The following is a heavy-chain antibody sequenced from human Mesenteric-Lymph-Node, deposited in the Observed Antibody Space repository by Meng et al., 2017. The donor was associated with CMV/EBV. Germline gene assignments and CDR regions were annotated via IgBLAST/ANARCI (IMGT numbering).Heavy chain of an antibody. Sequence: GESLKISCAASGFTFSDYAMSWVRQAPGKGLEWVSVIYSGATSTDYRDSVKGRFTISRDNSKNTLYLQMNSLRAEDTAVYYCAKESSAPIMYTNGWKGYLDCWGQGTLVTVSS. CDR1: GFTFSDYA. V-gene: IGHV3-23*03. CDR3: AKESSAPIMYTNGWKGYLDC. D-gene: IGHD2-8*01. CDR2: IYSGATST. J-gene: IGHJ4*02.